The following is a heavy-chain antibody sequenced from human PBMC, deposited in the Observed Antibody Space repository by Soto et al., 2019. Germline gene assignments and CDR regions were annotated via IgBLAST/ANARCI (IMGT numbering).Heavy chain of an antibody. J-gene: IGHJ4*02. Sequence: GGSLRLSPASSGSTFSSYAIHWVRQAPGKGLEWVAVISYDGSNKYYADSVKGRFTISRDNSKNTLYLQMNSLRAEDTAVYYCARDRWPTSCYFDYWGQGTLVTVSS. D-gene: IGHD2-15*01. CDR3: ARDRWPTSCYFDY. V-gene: IGHV3-30-3*01. CDR1: GSTFSSYA. CDR2: ISYDGSNK.